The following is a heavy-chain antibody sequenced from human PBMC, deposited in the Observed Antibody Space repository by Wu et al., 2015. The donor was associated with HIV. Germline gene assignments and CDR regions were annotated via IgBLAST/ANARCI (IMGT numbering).Heavy chain of an antibody. J-gene: IGHJ6*04. Sequence: QVQLVQSGAEVKKPGSSVKVSCKASGGTFSSYAISWVRQAPGQGLEWMGGIIPMYGTSNNAQKFQGRVTITTDEFTSTVYMEVSSLRSEDTAMYYCARGLTASGSYYGMDVWANGTRSPSPQ. CDR1: GGTFSSYA. D-gene: IGHD3-10*01. CDR2: IIPMYGTS. CDR3: ARGLTASGSYYGMDV. V-gene: IGHV1-69*05.